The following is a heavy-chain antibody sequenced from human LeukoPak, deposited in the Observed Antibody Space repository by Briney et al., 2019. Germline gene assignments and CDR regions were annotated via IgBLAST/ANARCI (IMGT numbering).Heavy chain of an antibody. V-gene: IGHV4-30-4*08. CDR1: GGSISSGDYY. D-gene: IGHD3-3*01. CDR2: IYYSGST. J-gene: IGHJ4*02. CDR3: AGHYDFWSGYYD. Sequence: KPSETLSLTCTVSGGSISSGDYYWSWIRQPPGKGLEWIGYIYYSGSTYYNPSLKSRVTISVDTSKNQFSLKLSSVTAADTAVYYCAGHYDFWSGYYDWGQGTLVTVSS.